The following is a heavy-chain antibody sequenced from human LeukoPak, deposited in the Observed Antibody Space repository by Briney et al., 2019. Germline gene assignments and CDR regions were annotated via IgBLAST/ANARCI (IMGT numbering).Heavy chain of an antibody. J-gene: IGHJ4*02. CDR3: AKSQSGSTSPLDS. CDR1: GFTFSTYG. CDR2: IRSDGSSK. V-gene: IGHV3-30*02. D-gene: IGHD2-2*01. Sequence: QPGGSLRLSCSASGFTFSTYGIHWVRQAPGKGLEWVTFIRSDGSSKYYSDSVKGRFTISRDNSENTLYLQMNSLRTEDTAVYYCAKSQSGSTSPLDSWGQGTLVTVSS.